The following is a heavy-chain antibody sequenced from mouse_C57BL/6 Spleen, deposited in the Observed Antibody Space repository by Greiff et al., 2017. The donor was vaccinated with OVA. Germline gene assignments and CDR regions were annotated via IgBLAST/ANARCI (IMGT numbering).Heavy chain of an antibody. CDR2: IRSKSSNYAT. Sequence: EVQGVESGGGLVQPKGSLKLSCAASGFTFNTSAMHWVRQAPGKGLEWVARIRSKSSNYATYYADSVKDRFTISRDESKSMTDLQMTNLKTEDTAMYYCVRGGTASWFAYWGQGTLVTVSA. V-gene: IGHV10-3*01. CDR1: GFTFNTSA. D-gene: IGHD3-3*01. CDR3: VRGGTASWFAY. J-gene: IGHJ3*01.